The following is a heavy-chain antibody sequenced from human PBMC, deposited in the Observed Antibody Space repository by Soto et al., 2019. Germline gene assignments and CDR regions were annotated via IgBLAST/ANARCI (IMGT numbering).Heavy chain of an antibody. CDR3: AREGWDYYDSSGYYDY. V-gene: IGHV1-18*01. CDR2: ISAYNGNT. D-gene: IGHD3-22*01. J-gene: IGHJ4*02. CDR1: GYTFTSYA. Sequence: ASVKVSCKASGYTFTSYAMHWVRQAPGQRLEWMGWISAYNGNTNYAQKLQGRVTMTTDTSTSTAYMELRSLRSDDTAVYYCAREGWDYYDSSGYYDYWGQGTLVTVSS.